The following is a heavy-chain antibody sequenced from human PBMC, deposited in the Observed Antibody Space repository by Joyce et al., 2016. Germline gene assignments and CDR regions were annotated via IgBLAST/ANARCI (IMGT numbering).Heavy chain of an antibody. J-gene: IGHJ3*02. Sequence: QVHLQESGPGLLRPSGTLSLTCSVSGVSITASRWWTWVRQSPGKGLEWVGEIFHSGNTNFNPSLRSRLNLSVDKSKNQFSLNLVYLTAADTAVYYWATASGVTPGAFDIWGQGTPVSVSS. CDR2: IFHSGNT. CDR1: GVSITASRW. V-gene: IGHV4-4*02. CDR3: ATASGVTPGAFDI. D-gene: IGHD2-21*02.